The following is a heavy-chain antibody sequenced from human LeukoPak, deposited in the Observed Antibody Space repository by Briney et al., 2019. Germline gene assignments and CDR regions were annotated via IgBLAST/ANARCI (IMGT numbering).Heavy chain of an antibody. CDR1: GFTFSSYA. CDR2: ITGSSSMGSSGPFI. J-gene: IGHJ4*02. D-gene: IGHD6-19*01. CDR3: ARDTSVVGTLRYFDY. Sequence: GGSLRLSCAASGFTFSSYAMNWVRQAPGKGLEWVSSITGSSSMGSSGPFIYYADSVKGLFAISRDDAKNSLFLQMNSLRAEDTAVYYCARDTSVVGTLRYFDYWGQGALVTVSS. V-gene: IGHV3-21*01.